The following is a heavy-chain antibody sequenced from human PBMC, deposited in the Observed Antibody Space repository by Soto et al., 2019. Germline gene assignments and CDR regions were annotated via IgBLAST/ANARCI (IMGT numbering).Heavy chain of an antibody. V-gene: IGHV3-30-3*01. D-gene: IGHD5-12*01. Sequence: GGSLRLSCAASGFTFSSYAMHWVRQAPGKGLEWVAVKSYDGSNKYYADSVKGRFTISRDNSKNTLYLQMNSLRAEDTALYYCARDYYRFNSGYGFSMDVWGQGTTVTVSS. J-gene: IGHJ6*02. CDR1: GFTFSSYA. CDR3: ARDYYRFNSGYGFSMDV. CDR2: KSYDGSNK.